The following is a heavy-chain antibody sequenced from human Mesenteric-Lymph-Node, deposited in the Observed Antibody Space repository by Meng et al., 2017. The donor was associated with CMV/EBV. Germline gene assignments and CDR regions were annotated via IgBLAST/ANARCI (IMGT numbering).Heavy chain of an antibody. D-gene: IGHD2/OR15-2a*01. CDR3: ARSISRPGGMDV. V-gene: IGHV3-48*03. CDR2: IDKSATTI. CDR1: GFSFSAYE. Sequence: GGSLRLSCAASGFSFSAYEMNWVRRAPGKGLEFISYIDKSATTISYADSVRGRVTISRDNAKNSLYLQMSSLRADDTAVYYCARSISRPGGMDVWGQGTTVTVSS. J-gene: IGHJ6*02.